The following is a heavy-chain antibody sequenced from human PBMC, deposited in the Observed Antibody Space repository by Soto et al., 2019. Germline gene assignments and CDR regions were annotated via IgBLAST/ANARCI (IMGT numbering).Heavy chain of an antibody. D-gene: IGHD2-15*01. CDR2: INHGGST. Sequence: AVYGGSFSGYYWSWIRQPPGKGLEWIGEINHGGSTNYDPSLKSRVTISVDTSKDQFSLNLNSVTAADTAVYYCARGKTYCGGGSCYGQFDYWGQGTLVTVSS. V-gene: IGHV4-34*01. CDR3: ARGKTYCGGGSCYGQFDY. CDR1: GGSFSGYY. J-gene: IGHJ4*02.